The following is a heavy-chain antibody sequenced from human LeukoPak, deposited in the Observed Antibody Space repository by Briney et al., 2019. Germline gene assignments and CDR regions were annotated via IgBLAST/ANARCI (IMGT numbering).Heavy chain of an antibody. CDR3: AKGARLRLGEDFDY. D-gene: IGHD3-16*01. J-gene: IGHJ4*02. Sequence: PGGSLRLSCVASGFTFSSYAMSWVRQAPGKGLEWVSGISGGGGSIHYADSVKGRFTISRDNSMNTVYLQMNSLRAEDTAVYYCAKGARLRLGEDFDYWGQGTLVTVSS. V-gene: IGHV3-23*01. CDR2: ISGGGGSI. CDR1: GFTFSSYA.